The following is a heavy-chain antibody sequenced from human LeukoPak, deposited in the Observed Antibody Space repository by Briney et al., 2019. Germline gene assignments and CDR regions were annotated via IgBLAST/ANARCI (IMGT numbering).Heavy chain of an antibody. CDR2: ISYDGSNK. Sequence: GGSLRLSCAASGFTFSSYAMHWVRQAPGKGLEWVAVISYDGSNKYYADSVKGRFTISRDNSKNTLYLQMNSLRAEDTAVYYCARGGHIAARRGDNWFDPWGQGTLVTVSS. J-gene: IGHJ5*02. CDR1: GFTFSSYA. CDR3: ARGGHIAARRGDNWFDP. V-gene: IGHV3-30*01. D-gene: IGHD6-6*01.